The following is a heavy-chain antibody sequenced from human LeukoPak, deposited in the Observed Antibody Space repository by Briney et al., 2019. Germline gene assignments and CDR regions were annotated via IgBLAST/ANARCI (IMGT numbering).Heavy chain of an antibody. CDR3: ARSSSTGYTTYHYGMDV. CDR1: GVSISSYY. V-gene: IGHV4-59*01. J-gene: IGHJ6*02. Sequence: SETLSLTCTVSGVSISSYYWSWIRQPPGKGLEYIGYIYYSGSTNYNPSLKSRVTISVDTSKNQFSLKLSSVTAADTAVYYCARSSSTGYTTYHYGMDVWGQGTTVTVSS. CDR2: IYYSGST. D-gene: IGHD3-22*01.